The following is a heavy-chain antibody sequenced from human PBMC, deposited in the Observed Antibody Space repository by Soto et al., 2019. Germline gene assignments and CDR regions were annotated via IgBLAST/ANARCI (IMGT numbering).Heavy chain of an antibody. D-gene: IGHD3-22*01. CDR1: GFTFSSYW. J-gene: IGHJ6*02. CDR3: ASPNYYDSSGAGDGMDV. CDR2: INSDGSST. V-gene: IGHV3-74*01. Sequence: GSLRLSCAASGFTFSSYWMHWVHQAPGKGLVWVSRINSDGSSTSYADSVKGRFTISRDNAKNTLYLQMNSLRAEDTAVYYCASPNYYDSSGAGDGMDVWGQGTTVTVSS.